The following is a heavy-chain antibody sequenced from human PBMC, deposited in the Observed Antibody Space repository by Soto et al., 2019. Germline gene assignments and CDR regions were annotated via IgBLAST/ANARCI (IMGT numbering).Heavy chain of an antibody. CDR3: ATGARYCGVGSCSPDD. CDR1: GGTISTNV. CDR2: IMPIFAAP. Sequence: QVQLMQSGAEVKKPGSSVKVSCKASGGTISTNVISWVRQAPGQGLEWMGEIMPIFAAPNNAQKFQGRLTITENNSTTTVYMGRSRLKSKATAVYFGATGARYCGVGSCSPDDWGQGTLVIVSS. V-gene: IGHV1-69*06. D-gene: IGHD2-15*01. J-gene: IGHJ4*02.